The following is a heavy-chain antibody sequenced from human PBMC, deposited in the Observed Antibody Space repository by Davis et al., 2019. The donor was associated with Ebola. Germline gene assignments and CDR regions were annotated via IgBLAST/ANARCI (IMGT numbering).Heavy chain of an antibody. V-gene: IGHV1-18*01. D-gene: IGHD2-21*02. J-gene: IGHJ4*02. CDR3: ARVYCGGDCYRGFIDY. Sequence: ASVKVSCKASGYTFTSYGISWVRQAPGQGLEWMGWISAYNGNTNYAQKLQGRVTMTTDTSTSTAYMELRSLRSDDTAVYYCARVYCGGDCYRGFIDYWGQGTLVTVSS. CDR1: GYTFTSYG. CDR2: ISAYNGNT.